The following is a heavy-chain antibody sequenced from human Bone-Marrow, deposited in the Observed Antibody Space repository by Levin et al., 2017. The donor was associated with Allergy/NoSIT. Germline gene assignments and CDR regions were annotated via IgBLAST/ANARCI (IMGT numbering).Heavy chain of an antibody. CDR2: IYSSGST. D-gene: IGHD5-12*01. CDR1: GGSINYYY. J-gene: IGHJ4*02. V-gene: IGHV4-59*08. Sequence: SETLSLTCTVSGGSINYYYWSWIRQPPGKGLEWIGYIYSSGSTNYNPSLKSRVTISVDTCKNQFSLKLSSVTAADTAVYYCARHVGGTSGYPRFDYWGQGTLVTVSS. CDR3: ARHVGGTSGYPRFDY.